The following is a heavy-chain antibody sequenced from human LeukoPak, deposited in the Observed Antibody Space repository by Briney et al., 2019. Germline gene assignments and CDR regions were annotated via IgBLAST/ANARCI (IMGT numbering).Heavy chain of an antibody. Sequence: GGSLRLSCAASGFTVNGNYMSWVRQAPGKGLEWVSAIYSGGTTHYADSVKGRFTISRDNSKNTLYLQMNSLRAEDTAVYYCAKDAVATPQIDHWGQGALVTVSS. CDR1: GFTVNGNY. V-gene: IGHV3-66*01. D-gene: IGHD2-15*01. CDR3: AKDAVATPQIDH. J-gene: IGHJ4*02. CDR2: IYSGGTT.